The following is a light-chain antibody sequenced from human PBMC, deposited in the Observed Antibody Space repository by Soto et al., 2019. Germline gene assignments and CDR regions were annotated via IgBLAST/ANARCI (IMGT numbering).Light chain of an antibody. CDR2: DVS. Sequence: EIVMTQSPATLSVSPGERATLSCRAGQGVTTNFAWYQQKSGQSPRLLIYDVSIRATGVPARFSGTGSETDFTLTISGLQSEDSAVYFCQHYKNWPPWTFGQGTKVEIK. CDR3: QHYKNWPPWT. J-gene: IGKJ1*01. V-gene: IGKV3-15*01. CDR1: QGVTTN.